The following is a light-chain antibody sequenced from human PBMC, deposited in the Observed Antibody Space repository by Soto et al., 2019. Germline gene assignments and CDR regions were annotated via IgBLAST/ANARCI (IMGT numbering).Light chain of an antibody. V-gene: IGKV1-39*01. CDR1: QSISSY. CDR2: AAS. Sequence: DIQMTQSPYSLYASVGDRVTITCRASQSISSYLNWYQQKPGKAPKLLIYAASSLQSGVQSRFSGSGSGTDFTLTISSLQPEDFATYYCQQRYSTPSITFGQGTRLEI. J-gene: IGKJ5*01. CDR3: QQRYSTPSIT.